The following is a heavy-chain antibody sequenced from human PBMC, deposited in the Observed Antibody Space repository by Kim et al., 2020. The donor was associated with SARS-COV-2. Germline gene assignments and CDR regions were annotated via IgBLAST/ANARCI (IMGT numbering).Heavy chain of an antibody. CDR3: AKVSGGSGNYDSYYYFYYMDV. CDR2: ISNDGSKN. D-gene: IGHD3-10*01. Sequence: GGSLRISCAASGFTFSSYGMHWVRQAPGKGLEWVAVISNDGSKNYYADSVKGRFTISRDNSKNTLYLHMNSLRAEDTAVYYCAKVSGGSGNYDSYYYFYYMDVWGKGTTVTVSS. J-gene: IGHJ6*03. V-gene: IGHV3-30*18. CDR1: GFTFSSYG.